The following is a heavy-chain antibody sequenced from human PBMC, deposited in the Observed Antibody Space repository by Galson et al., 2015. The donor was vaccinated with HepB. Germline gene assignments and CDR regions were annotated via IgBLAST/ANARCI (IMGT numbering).Heavy chain of an antibody. CDR1: GFTLRSFA. V-gene: IGHV3-23*01. Sequence: YLRLSSAASGFTLRSFAMSWVRQAPREGLQEGIFIIVGGGATYYAASVSDRFIISRYSTNTTLYLKMNSLRSGDSAVYCCANTFRNAFDVWGQGTTVTVSS. J-gene: IGHJ3*01. D-gene: IGHD3-16*01. CDR2: IIVGGGAT. CDR3: ANTFRNAFDV.